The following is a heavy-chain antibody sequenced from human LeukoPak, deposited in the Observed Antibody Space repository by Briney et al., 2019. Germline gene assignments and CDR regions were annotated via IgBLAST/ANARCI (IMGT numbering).Heavy chain of an antibody. CDR2: ISSSSSAI. D-gene: IGHD6-25*01. CDR1: GFTFSSYS. CDR3: ARDQGYSSGWGPI. Sequence: GGSLRLSCAASGFTFSSYSMNWVRQAPGKGLEWVSYISSSSSAIYYADSVKGRFTISRDNAKSSLYLQMNSLRAEDTAVYYCARDQGYSSGWGPIWGQGTMVTVSS. J-gene: IGHJ3*02. V-gene: IGHV3-48*01.